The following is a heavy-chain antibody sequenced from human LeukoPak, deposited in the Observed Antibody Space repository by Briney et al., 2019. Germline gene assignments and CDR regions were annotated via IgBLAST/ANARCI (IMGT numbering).Heavy chain of an antibody. D-gene: IGHD3-10*01. CDR1: GGSISSSSFL. CDR2: VYDSGRT. CDR3: ARVRGLGLFDY. J-gene: IGHJ4*02. V-gene: IGHV4-61*05. Sequence: SETLSLTCTVSGGSISSSSFLGAWIRLPPGKGLEWIGHVYDSGRTNYNPSLKSRVTMSLDTSKNQFSLILNSVTAADTALYYCARVRGLGLFDYWGRGTQVTVSS.